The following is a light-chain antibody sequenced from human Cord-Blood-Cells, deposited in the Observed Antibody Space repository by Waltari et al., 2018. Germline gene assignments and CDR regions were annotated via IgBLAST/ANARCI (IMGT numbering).Light chain of an antibody. V-gene: IGKV1-39*01. J-gene: IGKJ4*01. CDR2: AAS. CDR3: QQSYSTPRT. Sequence: DIQMTQSPSSLSASVGDRVTITCRASQSISSYLNWYQQKPGKAPKLLIYAASSLQSGVPSRCSCSGSGTDFTLTISSLQPEDFATYYCQQSYSTPRTFGGGTKVEIK. CDR1: QSISSY.